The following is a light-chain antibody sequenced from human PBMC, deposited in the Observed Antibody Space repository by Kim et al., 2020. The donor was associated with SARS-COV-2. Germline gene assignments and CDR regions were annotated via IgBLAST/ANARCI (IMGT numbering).Light chain of an antibody. Sequence: SYELTQPPSVSVSPGQTTTITCSGDKLGNKYTSWYQQKPGQSPVLVIYQDSKRASGIPERFSGSGSGNTATLTISGTQATDEADYYCQAWDSNIEVFGTGTKVTVL. CDR1: KLGNKY. CDR2: QDS. J-gene: IGLJ1*01. CDR3: QAWDSNIEV. V-gene: IGLV3-1*01.